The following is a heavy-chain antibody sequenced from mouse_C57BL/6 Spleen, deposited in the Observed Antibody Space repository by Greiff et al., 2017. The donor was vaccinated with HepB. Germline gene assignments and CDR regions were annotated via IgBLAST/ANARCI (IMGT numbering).Heavy chain of an antibody. V-gene: IGHV5-4*01. Sequence: EVQRVESGGGLVKPGGSLKLSCAASGFTFSSYAMSWVRQTPEKRLEWVATISDGGSYTYYPDNVKGRFTISRDNAKNNLYLQMSHLKSEDTAMYYCAREGVTTVVAHWYFDVWGTGTTVTVSS. J-gene: IGHJ1*03. D-gene: IGHD1-1*01. CDR2: ISDGGSYT. CDR3: AREGVTTVVAHWYFDV. CDR1: GFTFSSYA.